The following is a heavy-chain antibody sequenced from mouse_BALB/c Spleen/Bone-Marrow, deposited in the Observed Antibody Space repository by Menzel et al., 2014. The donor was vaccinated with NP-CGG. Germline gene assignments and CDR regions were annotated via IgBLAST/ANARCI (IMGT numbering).Heavy chain of an antibody. CDR3: ARSGEHYGGAWFAY. CDR2: IDPANDNT. Sequence: EVQLVESGAELVKPGASVKLSCAASGFNIKDTYIHWVKQSPEQGLEWIGRIDPANDNTKYDPKFQGKATIATDTSSNTAYLQINGLTSEDTAVYYCARSGEHYGGAWFAYWGQGTLITVSA. D-gene: IGHD1-2*01. J-gene: IGHJ3*01. CDR1: GFNIKDTY. V-gene: IGHV14-3*02.